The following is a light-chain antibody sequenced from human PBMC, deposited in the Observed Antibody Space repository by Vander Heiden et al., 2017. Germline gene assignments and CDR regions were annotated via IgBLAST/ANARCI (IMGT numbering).Light chain of an antibody. CDR2: WAS. Sequence: DIVMTQSPAALPRSRAEGATINCKSSQSVLYSSNNKNYLAWYQQKPGQPPKLLIDWASTREAGVPDRFSGSGSGTDFTLTSSSLQAEDVAVYYCQQYYSTPYTFGQGTKLEIK. J-gene: IGKJ2*01. CDR1: QSVLYSSNNKNY. CDR3: QQYYSTPYT. V-gene: IGKV4-1*01.